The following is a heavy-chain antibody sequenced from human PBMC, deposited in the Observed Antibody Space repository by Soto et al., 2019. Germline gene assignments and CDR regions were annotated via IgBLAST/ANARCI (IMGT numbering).Heavy chain of an antibody. J-gene: IGHJ4*02. CDR2: IYYSGST. Sequence: SAALSLTCTVSGGSVSSGSYYWSWIRQPPGKGLEWIGYIYYSGSTNYNPSLKSRVTISVDTSKNQFSLKLSSVTAADTAVYYCARQGQQLDYWGQVTLVTVSS. V-gene: IGHV4-61*01. D-gene: IGHD6-13*01. CDR1: GGSVSSGSYY. CDR3: ARQGQQLDY.